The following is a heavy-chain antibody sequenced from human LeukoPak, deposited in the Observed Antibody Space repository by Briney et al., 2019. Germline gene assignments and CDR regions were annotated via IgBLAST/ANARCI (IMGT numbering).Heavy chain of an antibody. CDR3: ARRVTMVRGVAFYGMDV. J-gene: IGHJ6*02. CDR2: IYPGDSDT. Sequence: GESLKISCKGSGYSFTSYWIGWVRQMPGKGLEWMGIIYPGDSDTRYSPSFQGQVTISADKSISTAYLQWSSLKASDTAMYYCARRVTMVRGVAFYGMDVWGQGTTVTVSS. CDR1: GYSFTSYW. V-gene: IGHV5-51*01. D-gene: IGHD3-10*01.